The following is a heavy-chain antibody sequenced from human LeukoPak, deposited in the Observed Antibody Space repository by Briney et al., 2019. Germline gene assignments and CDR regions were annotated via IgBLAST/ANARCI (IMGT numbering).Heavy chain of an antibody. CDR1: GFIISTTY. J-gene: IGHJ6*02. CDR3: ARGHYDSSGYYYYYYYGMDV. V-gene: IGHV3-53*01. Sequence: GGSLRLSCAASGFIISTTYMSWVRQAPGKGLEWVSIIYSGGSIYHADSVKGRFTISRDNSKNTLYLQMNSLRAEDTAVYYCARGHYDSSGYYYYYYYGMDVWGQGTTVTVSS. CDR2: IYSGGSI. D-gene: IGHD3-22*01.